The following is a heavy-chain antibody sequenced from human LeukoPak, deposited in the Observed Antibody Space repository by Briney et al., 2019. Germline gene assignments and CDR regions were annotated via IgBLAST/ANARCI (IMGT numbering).Heavy chain of an antibody. CDR2: IYYSGST. J-gene: IGHJ4*02. D-gene: IGHD1-26*01. Sequence: SETLSLTCTVSGGSISSYYWSWIRQPPGKGLEWIGYIYYSGSTNYNPSLKSRVTISVDTSKNQFSLKLSSVTAADTPVYYCARDRRPIGIVDYWGQGTLVTVSS. V-gene: IGHV4-59*01. CDR3: ARDRRPIGIVDY. CDR1: GGSISSYY.